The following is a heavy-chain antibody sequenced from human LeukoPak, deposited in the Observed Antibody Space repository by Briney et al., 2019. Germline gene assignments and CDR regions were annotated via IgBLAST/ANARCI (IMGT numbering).Heavy chain of an antibody. D-gene: IGHD3-10*01. V-gene: IGHV4-39*07. J-gene: IGHJ5*01. CDR1: GASVATYPYY. Sequence: SETLSLTCSVSGASVATYPYYWTWIRQPPGKGLEWIGSVTYTGNTFYNPSLQSRVTIPIDASKNQFSLNLSSVTAADTAIYFCARTPIGFPNWFDSWGRGTPVTVSS. CDR2: VTYTGNT. CDR3: ARTPIGFPNWFDS.